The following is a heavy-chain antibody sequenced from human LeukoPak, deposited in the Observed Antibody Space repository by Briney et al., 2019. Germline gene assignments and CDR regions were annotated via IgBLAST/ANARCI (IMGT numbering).Heavy chain of an antibody. CDR2: IYTSGST. CDR3: ARAEAFRLRFLEWSLDV. Sequence: SETLSLTCTVSGGSISSGSYYWSWIRQPAGKGLEWIGRIYTSGSTNYNPSLKSRVTTSVDTSKNQFSLKLSSVTAADTAVYYCARAEAFRLRFLEWSLDVWGKGTTVTVSS. CDR1: GGSISSGSYY. J-gene: IGHJ6*04. V-gene: IGHV4-61*02. D-gene: IGHD3-3*01.